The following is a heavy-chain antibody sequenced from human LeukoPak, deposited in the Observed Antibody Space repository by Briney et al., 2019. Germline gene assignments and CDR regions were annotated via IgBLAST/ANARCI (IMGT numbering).Heavy chain of an antibody. J-gene: IGHJ4*02. CDR1: GFTFSSYA. CDR2: ISGSGGST. Sequence: GGSLRLSCAASGFTFSSYAMSWVRQAPGKGLVCVSSISGSGGSTYYADSVKGRFTISRDNSKNTLYLQMSSLRAEDTALYYCAKEVGLSAAGTRGDFGYWGQGTLVTVSS. V-gene: IGHV3-23*01. CDR3: AKEVGLSAAGTRGDFGY. D-gene: IGHD6-13*01.